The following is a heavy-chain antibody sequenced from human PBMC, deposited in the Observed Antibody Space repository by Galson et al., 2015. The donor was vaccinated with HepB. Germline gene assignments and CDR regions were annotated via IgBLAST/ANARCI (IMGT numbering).Heavy chain of an antibody. V-gene: IGHV1-18*01. CDR2: SSGYNANT. CDR3: ARARYATSLPDS. J-gene: IGHJ5*01. D-gene: IGHD2-2*01. Sequence: SVKVSSKASRYTFSNYGISWVRQAPGQGLEWVGWSSGYNANTNYAQKVQGRVTMTTDTSTNTAYMELRSLRTDDTAVYYCARARYATSLPDSWGQGTLVTVSS. CDR1: RYTFSNYG.